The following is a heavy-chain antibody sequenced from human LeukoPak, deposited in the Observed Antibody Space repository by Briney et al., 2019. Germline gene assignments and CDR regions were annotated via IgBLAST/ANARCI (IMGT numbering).Heavy chain of an antibody. CDR1: GFTFSSYS. Sequence: TGGSLRLSCAASGFTFSSYSMNWVRQAPGKGLEWVSSISSSSSYIYYADSVKGRFTISRDNAKNSLYLQMNSLRAEDTAVYYCARVDCSSTSCYTGLVDYWGQGTLVTVSS. D-gene: IGHD2-2*02. CDR3: ARVDCSSTSCYTGLVDY. V-gene: IGHV3-21*01. J-gene: IGHJ4*02. CDR2: ISSSSSYI.